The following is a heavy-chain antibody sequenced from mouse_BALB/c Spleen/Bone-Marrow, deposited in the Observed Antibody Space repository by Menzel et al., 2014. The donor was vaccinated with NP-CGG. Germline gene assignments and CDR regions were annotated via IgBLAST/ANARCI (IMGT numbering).Heavy chain of an antibody. J-gene: IGHJ1*01. D-gene: IGHD4-1*01. V-gene: IGHV5-17*02. CDR1: GFTFSTFG. CDR2: ISSGSTAI. CDR3: ARGGNWDDFDV. Sequence: EVQLVESGGGLVQPGGSRKLSCAASGFTFSTFGMHWVRQAPEKGLEWVAYISSGSTAIFYADTLKGRSTISRDNPENTLFLQMTSLRSEDTAMYYCARGGNWDDFDVWGAGTTVTVSS.